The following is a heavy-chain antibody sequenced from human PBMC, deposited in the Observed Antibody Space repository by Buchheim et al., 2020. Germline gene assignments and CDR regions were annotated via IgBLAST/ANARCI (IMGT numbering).Heavy chain of an antibody. Sequence: EVQLLESGGGLVQPGGSLRLSCAASGLTFDSYAMTWVRQAPGKGLEWVSSISGRDGSTFYADSVRGRFTISRDTSKNTVFLQMNSLRAEDTAVYYCARPGRYCDSSSCYMSFDYWGQGTL. V-gene: IGHV3-23*01. CDR1: GLTFDSYA. CDR2: ISGRDGST. J-gene: IGHJ4*02. CDR3: ARPGRYCDSSSCYMSFDY. D-gene: IGHD2-2*02.